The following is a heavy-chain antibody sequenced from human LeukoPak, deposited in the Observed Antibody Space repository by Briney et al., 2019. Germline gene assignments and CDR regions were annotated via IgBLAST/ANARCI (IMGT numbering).Heavy chain of an antibody. V-gene: IGHV3-21*01. D-gene: IGHD1-26*01. CDR3: LGEWELLTDP. Sequence: GGSLRLSCAASGFTLSSHSMNWVRQAPGKGLEWVSSSYIYYADSVKGRFTISRDNAKNSLYLQMNSLRAEDTAVYYCLGEWELLTDPWGQGTLVTVSS. CDR2: SYI. CDR1: GFTLSSHS. J-gene: IGHJ5*02.